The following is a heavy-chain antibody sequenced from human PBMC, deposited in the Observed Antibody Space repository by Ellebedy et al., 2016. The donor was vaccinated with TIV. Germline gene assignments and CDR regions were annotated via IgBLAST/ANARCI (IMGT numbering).Heavy chain of an antibody. D-gene: IGHD6-13*01. Sequence: AASVKVSCKASGYTFSSYGISWVRQAPGQGLEWMGWISAYNGNTNYAQKLQGRVTMTTDTSTSTAYMELRSLRSDDTAVYYCAREEGIAAAGAGGCMDDWGQGTTVTVSS. CDR2: ISAYNGNT. CDR3: AREEGIAAAGAGGCMDD. CDR1: GYTFSSYG. J-gene: IGHJ6*02. V-gene: IGHV1-18*01.